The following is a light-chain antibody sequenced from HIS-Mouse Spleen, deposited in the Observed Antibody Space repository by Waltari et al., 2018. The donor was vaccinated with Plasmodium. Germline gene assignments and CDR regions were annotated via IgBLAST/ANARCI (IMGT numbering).Light chain of an antibody. Sequence: QSALTQPAPVSGSPGQSITISCTGTSSDVWGYNLVSWYQQPPGKAPKLMIYEGSKRPSGVSNRFSGSKSGNTASLTISGLQAEDEADYYCCSYAGSRVFGGGTKLTVL. V-gene: IGLV2-23*01. J-gene: IGLJ2*01. CDR3: CSYAGSRV. CDR2: EGS. CDR1: SSDVWGYNL.